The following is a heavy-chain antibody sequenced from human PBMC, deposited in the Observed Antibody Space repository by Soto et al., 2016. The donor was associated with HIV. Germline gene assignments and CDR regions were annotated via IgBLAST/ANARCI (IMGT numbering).Heavy chain of an antibody. CDR3: AKDVDYYYNSVGQEEDYFDY. Sequence: EVQLLESGGGLVQPGGSLRLSCAASGFTFSTYAMSWVRQAPGKGLEWVSAIGGSGDSTYYADSVKGRFTISRDNSKNTLYLQMNSLRAEDTAVFFCAKDVDYYYNSVGQEEDYFDYWGQGTLVTVSS. J-gene: IGHJ4*02. CDR2: IGGSGDST. CDR1: GFTFSTYA. V-gene: IGHV3-23*01. D-gene: IGHD3-22*01.